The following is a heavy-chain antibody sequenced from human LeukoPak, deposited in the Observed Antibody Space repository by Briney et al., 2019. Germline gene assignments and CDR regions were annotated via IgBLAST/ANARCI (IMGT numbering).Heavy chain of an antibody. CDR2: MSYDGSNN. CDR3: ARGDHGPDY. J-gene: IGHJ4*02. V-gene: IGHV3-33*08. D-gene: IGHD2-21*01. Sequence: GGSLRLSCAASGFTFSSYGMHWVRQAPGKGLEWVAVMSYDGSNNYYADSVKGRFTISRDTSKNTLYLQMNSLRAEDTAVYYCARGDHGPDYWGQGTLVTVSS. CDR1: GFTFSSYG.